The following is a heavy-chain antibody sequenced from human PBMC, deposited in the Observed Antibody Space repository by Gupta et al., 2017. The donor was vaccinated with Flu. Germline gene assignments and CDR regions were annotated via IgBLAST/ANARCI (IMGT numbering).Heavy chain of an antibody. D-gene: IGHD2-15*01. CDR3: TRGYCSGGTCCSGDY. V-gene: IGHV3-73*01. Sequence: EVQLVESGGGLVQRGGSLKLSCASSGFTFRASAIHWLRWASGKGLEWVGRIRSKANSYATTYAASLKGRFTISRDDSKNTAYLQMNSLETEDTAVYYCTRGYCSGGTCCSGDYWGQGTLVTVSS. CDR2: IRSKANSYAT. CDR1: GFTFRASA. J-gene: IGHJ4*02.